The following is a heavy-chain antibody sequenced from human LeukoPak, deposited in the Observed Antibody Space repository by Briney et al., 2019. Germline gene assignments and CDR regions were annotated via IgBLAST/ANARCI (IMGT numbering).Heavy chain of an antibody. CDR2: IYYSGST. D-gene: IGHD6-13*01. Sequence: SETLSLTCTVSGGSISSYYWSWIRQPPGKGLEWIGYIYYSGSTNYNPSLKSRVTISVDTSKSQFSLKLSSVTAADTAVYYCARSKLPSLFIGSGAAAGYYFDYWGQGTLVTVSS. CDR1: GGSISSYY. J-gene: IGHJ4*02. V-gene: IGHV4-59*12. CDR3: ARSKLPSLFIGSGAAAGYYFDY.